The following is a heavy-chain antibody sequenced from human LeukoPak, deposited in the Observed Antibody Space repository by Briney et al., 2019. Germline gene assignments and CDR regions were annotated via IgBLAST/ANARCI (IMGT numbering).Heavy chain of an antibody. CDR2: LNPNSGGT. J-gene: IGHJ6*02. Sequence: PRASVKVSCKASGYTFTGFCIHWVRQAPGQGLEWMGWLNPNSGGTNYAQNFQGRVTMARDTSISTAYMELSRLRSDDTAVYYCARSGDLGYYYYYYGMDVWGRGTTVTVSS. CDR1: GYTFTGFC. V-gene: IGHV1-2*02. D-gene: IGHD7-27*01. CDR3: ARSGDLGYYYYYYGMDV.